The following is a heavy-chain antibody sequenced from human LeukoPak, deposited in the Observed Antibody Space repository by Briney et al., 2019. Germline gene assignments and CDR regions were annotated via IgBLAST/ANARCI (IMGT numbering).Heavy chain of an antibody. Sequence: ASVKVSCKSSGYTFTSYGISWVRQAPGQGLEWMGWISAYNGNTNYAQKLQGRVTMTTDTSTSTAYMGLRSLRSDDTAVYYCASNTPVVVVANSPHYYYGMDVWGQGTTVTVSS. J-gene: IGHJ6*02. V-gene: IGHV1-18*01. CDR3: ASNTPVVVVANSPHYYYGMDV. CDR2: ISAYNGNT. D-gene: IGHD2-15*01. CDR1: GYTFTSYG.